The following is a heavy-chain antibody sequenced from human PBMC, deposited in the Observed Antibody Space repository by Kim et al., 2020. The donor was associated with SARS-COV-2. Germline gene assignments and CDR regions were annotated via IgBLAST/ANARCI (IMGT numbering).Heavy chain of an antibody. CDR1: GFTFSSYS. CDR3: ARLYGSGSQLASYYYYYGVDV. CDR2: ISSSSSYI. J-gene: IGHJ6*02. D-gene: IGHD3-10*01. Sequence: GGSLRLSCAASGFTFSSYSMNWVRQAPGKGLEWVSSISSSSSYIYYADSVKGRFTISRDNAKNSLYLQMNSLRAEDTAVYYCARLYGSGSQLASYYYYYGVDVWGQGTTVTVSS. V-gene: IGHV3-21*01.